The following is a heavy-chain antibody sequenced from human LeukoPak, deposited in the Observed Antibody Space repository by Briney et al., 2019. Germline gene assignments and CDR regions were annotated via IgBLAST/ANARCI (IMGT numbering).Heavy chain of an antibody. CDR2: ISGSGGST. J-gene: IGHJ6*02. Sequence: GGSLRLSCAASGFTFSSYAMSWVRQAPGKGLEWVSAISGSGGSTYYADSVKGRFIISRDNAKNSLYLQMNSLRAEDTAVYYCARVFALKQQLASDVWGQGTTVTVSS. CDR1: GFTFSSYA. V-gene: IGHV3-23*01. CDR3: ARVFALKQQLASDV. D-gene: IGHD6-13*01.